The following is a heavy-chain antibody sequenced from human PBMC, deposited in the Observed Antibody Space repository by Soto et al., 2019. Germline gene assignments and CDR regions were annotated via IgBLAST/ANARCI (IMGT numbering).Heavy chain of an antibody. CDR2: SIPIFGTA. J-gene: IGHJ4*02. V-gene: IGHV1-69*01. CDR1: GGTSNRYA. Sequence: QVQLVQSGAEVKKPGSSVKVSCKASGGTSNRYAFSWVRQAPGQGLEWMGGSIPIFGTANYAQKFQGRATITADESTSTGYMELSRLRSGDTATYYCATGRGSGGFDSWGQGTQVIVSS. CDR3: ATGRGSGGFDS. D-gene: IGHD3-16*01.